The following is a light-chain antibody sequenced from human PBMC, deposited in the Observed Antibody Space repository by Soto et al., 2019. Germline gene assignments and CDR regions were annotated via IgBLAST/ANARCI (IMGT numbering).Light chain of an antibody. V-gene: IGLV2-23*01. J-gene: IGLJ1*01. CDR3: CSYAGLSRFV. Sequence: QSALTQPASVSGSPGQSITISCTGTSSDVGKYNLVSWYQQVPGKAPKVVIYGDNKRPSGVSDRFSGAKSGNTASLTISGLQSEDEAEYYCCSYAGLSRFVFGPGTKVTVL. CDR1: SSDVGKYNL. CDR2: GDN.